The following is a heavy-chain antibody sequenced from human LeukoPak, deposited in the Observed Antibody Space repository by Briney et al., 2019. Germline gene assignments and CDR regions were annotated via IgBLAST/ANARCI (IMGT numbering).Heavy chain of an antibody. CDR3: AREGSSSWYYFDY. CDR2: ISSNGGST. V-gene: IGHV3-64*01. CDR1: GFTFSSYA. J-gene: IGHJ4*02. Sequence: GGSLRLSCAASGFTFSSYAMHWVRQAPGKGLEYVSAISSNGGSTYYANSVKGRFTISRDNSKNTLYLQMGSLRAEDMAVYYCAREGSSSWYYFDYWGQGTLVTVSS. D-gene: IGHD6-13*01.